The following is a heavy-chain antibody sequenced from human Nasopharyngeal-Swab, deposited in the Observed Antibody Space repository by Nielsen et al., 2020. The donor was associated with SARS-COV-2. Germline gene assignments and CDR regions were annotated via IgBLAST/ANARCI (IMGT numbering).Heavy chain of an antibody. Sequence: SETLSLTCTVSGGSISGYYWSWIRQPPGKGLEWFGNIYYTGSTKYNPSLKSRVTISIDASKSQFSLKLSSVTAADTAVYYCARDRPNYGMDVWGRGTTVTVSS. V-gene: IGHV4-59*01. J-gene: IGHJ6*02. CDR1: GGSISGYY. CDR3: ARDRPNYGMDV. CDR2: IYYTGST.